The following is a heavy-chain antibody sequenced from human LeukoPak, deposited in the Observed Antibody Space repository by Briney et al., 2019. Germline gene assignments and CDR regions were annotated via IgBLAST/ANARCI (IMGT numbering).Heavy chain of an antibody. CDR2: IYYSGST. V-gene: IGHV4-39*07. Sequence: SETLSLTCTVSGGSISSSSYYWGWIRQPPGKGLEWIGSIYYSGSTYYTPSLKSRVTISVDTSKNQFSLKLSSVTAADTAVYYCAIPSEQHSYWYFDLWGRGTLVTVSS. CDR1: GGSISSSSYY. J-gene: IGHJ2*01. D-gene: IGHD6-13*01. CDR3: AIPSEQHSYWYFDL.